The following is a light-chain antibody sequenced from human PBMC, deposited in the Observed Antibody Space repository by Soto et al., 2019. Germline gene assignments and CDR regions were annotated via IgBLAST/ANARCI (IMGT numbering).Light chain of an antibody. CDR1: QDISNY. CDR3: QQYDNLPST. V-gene: IGKV1-33*01. J-gene: IGKJ3*01. CDR2: DAS. Sequence: DIQMTQSPSSLSASVGDRVTITCQASQDISNYLNWYQQKPGKAPKLLIYDASNLETGVPSRFSGSGSGTDFTFTISSLQPEDIATYYSQQYDNLPSTFXPGNKVDIK.